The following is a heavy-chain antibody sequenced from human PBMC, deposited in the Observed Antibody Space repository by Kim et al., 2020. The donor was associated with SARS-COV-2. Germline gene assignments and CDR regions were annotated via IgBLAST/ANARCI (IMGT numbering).Heavy chain of an antibody. J-gene: IGHJ6*02. CDR3: ARGYSWQWRGVKGGMDV. CDR2: INHSGST. Sequence: SETLSLTCAVYGGSFSGYYWSWIRQPPGKGLEWIGEINHSGSTNYNPSLKSRVTISVDTSKNQFSLKLSSVTAADTAVYYCARGYSWQWRGVKGGMDVWGQGTTVTVSS. V-gene: IGHV4-34*01. CDR1: GGSFSGYY. D-gene: IGHD6-19*01.